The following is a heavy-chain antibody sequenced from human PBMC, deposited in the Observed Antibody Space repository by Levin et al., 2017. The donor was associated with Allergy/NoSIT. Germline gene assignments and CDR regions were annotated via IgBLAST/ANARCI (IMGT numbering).Heavy chain of an antibody. V-gene: IGHV2-5*01. CDR1: GFSLSTSGVG. D-gene: IGHD1-7*01. CDR3: AHTETGTNSFDY. Sequence: SGPTLVKPTQTLTLTCTFSGFSLSTSGVGVGWIRQPPGKALEWLALIYWNDDKRYSPSLKSRLTITKDTSKNQVVLTMTNLDPVDTATYYYAHTETGTNSFDYWGQGTLVTVSS. J-gene: IGHJ4*02. CDR2: IYWNDDK.